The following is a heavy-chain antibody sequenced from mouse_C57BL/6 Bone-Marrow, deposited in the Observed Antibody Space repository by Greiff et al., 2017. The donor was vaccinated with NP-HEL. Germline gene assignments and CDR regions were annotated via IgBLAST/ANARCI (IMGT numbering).Heavy chain of an antibody. CDR3: AKEGYYGNFYFDY. Sequence: VQLQQSGAELVRPGSSVKLSCKASGYTFTSYWMHWVKQRPIQGLEWIGNIDPSDSEPHYNQKFKDKATLTVDKSSSTAYMQLSSLTSEDSAVYYCAKEGYYGNFYFDYWGQGTTLTVSS. D-gene: IGHD2-1*01. V-gene: IGHV1-52*01. J-gene: IGHJ2*01. CDR2: IDPSDSEP. CDR1: GYTFTSYW.